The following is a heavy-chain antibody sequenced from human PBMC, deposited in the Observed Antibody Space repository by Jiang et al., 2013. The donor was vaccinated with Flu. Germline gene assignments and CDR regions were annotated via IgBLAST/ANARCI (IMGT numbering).Heavy chain of an antibody. V-gene: IGHV3-30*18. J-gene: IGHJ4*02. CDR2: ISYDGSNK. CDR1: GFTFSSYG. Sequence: RSLRLSCAASGFTFSSYGMHWVRQAPGKGLEWVAVISYDGSNKYYADSVKGRFTISRDNSKNTLYLQMNSLRAEDTAVYYCAKVGVGYYYDSSGYYSNYFDYWGQGTLVTVSS. CDR3: AKVGVGYYYDSSGYYSNYFDY. D-gene: IGHD3-22*01.